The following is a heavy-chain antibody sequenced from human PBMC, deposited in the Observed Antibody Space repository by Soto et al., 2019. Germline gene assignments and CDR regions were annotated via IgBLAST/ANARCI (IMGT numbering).Heavy chain of an antibody. J-gene: IGHJ6*02. V-gene: IGHV1-69*13. CDR1: GGTFSSHA. CDR3: GSVGYCSSTNCLFYYYHYGMDV. D-gene: IGHD2-2*03. CDR2: ITPIFGTT. Sequence: SVKVSCKASGGTFSSHAISWVRQAPGRGLEWMGGITPIFGTTNYAQNFRARVTITADESTSTAYMELSSLTSEDTAVYYCGSVGYCSSTNCLFYYYHYGMDVWGQGTTVTVSS.